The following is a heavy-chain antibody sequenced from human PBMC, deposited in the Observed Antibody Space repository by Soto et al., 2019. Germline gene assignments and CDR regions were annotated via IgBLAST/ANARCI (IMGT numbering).Heavy chain of an antibody. CDR3: AHFSDLEWFDP. D-gene: IGHD2-21*01. Sequence: QVQLQESGPGLVRPSETLSLTCTVSGGSIRRYFWSWIRQSPGKGLEWIGYIFYTGSTTYNPSLTSRVTISIDTSKNQFSLKLSSLTAADTAVYYCAHFSDLEWFDPWGQGTLVTVSS. J-gene: IGHJ5*02. V-gene: IGHV4-59*01. CDR1: GGSIRRYF. CDR2: IFYTGST.